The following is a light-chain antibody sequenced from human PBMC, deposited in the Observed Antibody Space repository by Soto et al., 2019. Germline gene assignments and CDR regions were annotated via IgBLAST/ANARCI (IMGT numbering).Light chain of an antibody. Sequence: DIQVTQSPSSLSASVGDRVTITCRASQSINNYLNWYRQKPGKAPKLLIYAASSLQSGVPSRFSGSGSGTDFTLTITSLQPEDFATYYCQQSYSTPPITFGQGTRLEI. J-gene: IGKJ5*01. CDR3: QQSYSTPPIT. V-gene: IGKV1-39*01. CDR1: QSINNY. CDR2: AAS.